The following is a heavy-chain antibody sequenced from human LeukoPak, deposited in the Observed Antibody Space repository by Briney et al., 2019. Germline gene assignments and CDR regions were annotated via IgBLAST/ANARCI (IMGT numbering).Heavy chain of an antibody. Sequence: GGSLRLSCATSGFTFRSHWLSWVRQAPGRGLEWVASISYYGSNKEYTDSVKGRFTISRDNSKNTLYLQMHSLRADDTAVYYCAKEGDIVVVPDNWGQGTLVTVSS. CDR2: ISYYGSNK. CDR1: GFTFRSHW. J-gene: IGHJ4*02. D-gene: IGHD2-2*01. CDR3: AKEGDIVVVPDN. V-gene: IGHV3-30*18.